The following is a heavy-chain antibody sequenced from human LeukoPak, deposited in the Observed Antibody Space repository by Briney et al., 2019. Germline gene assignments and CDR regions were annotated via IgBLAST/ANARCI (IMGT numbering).Heavy chain of an antibody. D-gene: IGHD5-18*01. CDR3: ARHIVDTAMDYYYYYGMDV. J-gene: IGHJ6*02. Sequence: SETLSLTCAVYGGSFSGYYWSWIRQPPGKGLERIGEINHSGSTNYNPSLKSRVTISVDTSKNQFSLKLSSVTAADTAVYYCARHIVDTAMDYYYYYGMDVWGQGTTVTVSS. CDR1: GGSFSGYY. CDR2: INHSGST. V-gene: IGHV4-34*01.